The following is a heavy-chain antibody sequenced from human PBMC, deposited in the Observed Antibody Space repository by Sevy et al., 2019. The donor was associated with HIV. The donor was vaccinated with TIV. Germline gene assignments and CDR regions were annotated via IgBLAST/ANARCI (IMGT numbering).Heavy chain of an antibody. CDR2: IWYDGSSK. D-gene: IGHD3-22*01. J-gene: IGHJ4*02. Sequence: GGSLRLSCAASGFSFSNYGMHWVRQAPGKGLEWVALIWYDGSSKYYAGSVKGRLTISRDNSKNTLSLQMNSLRAEDTAVYYCARGADYFDSSGANFEYWGQGTLVTVSS. CDR3: ARGADYFDSSGANFEY. CDR1: GFSFSNYG. V-gene: IGHV3-33*01.